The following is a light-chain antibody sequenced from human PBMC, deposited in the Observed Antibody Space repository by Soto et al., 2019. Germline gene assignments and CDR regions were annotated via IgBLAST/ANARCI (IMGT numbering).Light chain of an antibody. CDR3: SSYTSITTLGV. V-gene: IGLV2-14*01. CDR2: EVS. CDR1: SSDIGGYNY. J-gene: IGLJ2*01. Sequence: QAVLTQPASVSGSPGQSITISCTGTSSDIGGYNYVSWYQHHPGKAPKLMIYEVSNRPSGVSDRFSGSKSGNTASLTISGLPAEDEADYYCSSYTSITTLGVFGGGTQLTVL.